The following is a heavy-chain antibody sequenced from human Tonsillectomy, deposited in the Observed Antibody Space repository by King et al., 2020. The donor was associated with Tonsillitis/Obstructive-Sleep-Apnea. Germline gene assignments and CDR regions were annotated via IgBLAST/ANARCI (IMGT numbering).Heavy chain of an antibody. CDR1: RFTFDDYA. D-gene: IGHD6-13*01. V-gene: IGHV3-9*01. J-gene: IGHJ3*02. CDR2: ISWNSGST. CDR3: AKDLIIATSGTPGDAFDI. Sequence: VQLVESGGGLVQPGRSLRLSCAASRFTFDDYAMYWVRQAPGKGLEWVSGISWNSGSTVYADSVKGRFTISRDNAKNSLYLQMNSLRAEDTALYYCAKDLIIATSGTPGDAFDIWGQGTMVTVSS.